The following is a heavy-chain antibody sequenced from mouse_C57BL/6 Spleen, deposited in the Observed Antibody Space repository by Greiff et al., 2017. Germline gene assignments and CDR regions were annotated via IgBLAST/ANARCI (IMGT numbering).Heavy chain of an antibody. V-gene: IGHV1-26*01. CDR1: GYTFTDYY. J-gene: IGHJ1*03. CDR3: ARSLMIKRYFDV. CDR2: INPNNGGT. D-gene: IGHD2-4*01. Sequence: VQLQQSGPELVKPGASVKISCKASGYTFTDYYMNWVKQSHGKSLEWIGDINPNNGGTSYNQKFKGKATLTVDKSSSTAYMELRSLTSEDSAVYYCARSLMIKRYFDVWGTGTTVTVSS.